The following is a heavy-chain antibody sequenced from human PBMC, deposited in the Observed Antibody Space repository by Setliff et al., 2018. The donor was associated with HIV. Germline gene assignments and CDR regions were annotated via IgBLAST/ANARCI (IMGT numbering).Heavy chain of an antibody. J-gene: IGHJ4*02. CDR2: ISHSGST. D-gene: IGHD1-26*01. V-gene: IGHV4-38-2*01. Sequence: SETLSLTCAVSGYSISSGYYWGWIRQPPGKGLEWIGSISHSGSTYYNPSLKSRVTISVDTSKNQFSLKLTSVTAADTAVYYCARGHGVYSGSYLAVYFDYWGQGTLVTVSS. CDR3: ARGHGVYSGSYLAVYFDY. CDR1: GYSISSGYY.